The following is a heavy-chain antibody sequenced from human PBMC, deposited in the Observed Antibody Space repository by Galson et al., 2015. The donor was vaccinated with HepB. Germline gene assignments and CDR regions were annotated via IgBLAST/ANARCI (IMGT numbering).Heavy chain of an antibody. CDR2: ISSSSSTI. Sequence: SLRLSCAASGFTFSSYSMNWVRQAPGKGLEWVSYISSSSSTIYYADSVKGRFTISRDNAKNSLYLQMNSLRDEDTAVYYCARTHPPPYYDFWSGYYGAFDIWGQGTMVTVSS. D-gene: IGHD3-3*01. V-gene: IGHV3-48*02. J-gene: IGHJ3*02. CDR3: ARTHPPPYYDFWSGYYGAFDI. CDR1: GFTFSSYS.